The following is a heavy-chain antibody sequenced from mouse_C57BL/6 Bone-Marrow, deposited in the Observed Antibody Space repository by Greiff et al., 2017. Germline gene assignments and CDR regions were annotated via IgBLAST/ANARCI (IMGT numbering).Heavy chain of an antibody. CDR1: GYTFTDYY. Sequence: EVQLQQPGPELVKPGASVKISCKASGYTFTDYYMNWVKQSHGKSLEWIGDINPNNGGTSYNQKFKGKATLTVDKYSSTAYMELRSLTSEDSAVYYCARFYYDYDGFAYWGQGTLVTVSA. CDR2: INPNNGGT. D-gene: IGHD2-4*01. V-gene: IGHV1-26*01. CDR3: ARFYYDYDGFAY. J-gene: IGHJ3*01.